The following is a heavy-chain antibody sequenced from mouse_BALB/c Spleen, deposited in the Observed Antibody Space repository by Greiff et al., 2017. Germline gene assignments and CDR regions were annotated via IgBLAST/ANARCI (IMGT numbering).Heavy chain of an antibody. V-gene: IGHV1S137*01. CDR2: ISTYYGDA. CDR1: GYTFTDYA. CDR3: AREYGNYDWFAY. D-gene: IGHD2-10*02. J-gene: IGHJ3*01. Sequence: QVQLKESGAELVRPGVSVKISCKGSGYTFTDYAMHWVKQSHAKSLEWIGVISTYYGDASYNQKFKGKATMTVDKSSSTAYMELARLTSEDSAIYYCAREYGNYDWFAYWGQGTLVTVSA.